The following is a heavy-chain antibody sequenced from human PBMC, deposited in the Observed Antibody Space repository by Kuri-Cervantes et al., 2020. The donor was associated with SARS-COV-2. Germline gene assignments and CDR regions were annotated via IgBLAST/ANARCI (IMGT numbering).Heavy chain of an antibody. J-gene: IGHJ4*02. V-gene: IGHV4-34*01. CDR3: ARAVKRFDY. Sequence: SQTHSLTCAVYGGSFSGYYWSWIRQPPGKGLEWIGEINHSGSTNYNPSLKSRVTISVDTSKNQFSLKLSSVTAADTAVYYCARAVKRFDYWGQGTLVTVSS. D-gene: IGHD2/OR15-2a*01. CDR1: GGSFSGYY. CDR2: INHSGST.